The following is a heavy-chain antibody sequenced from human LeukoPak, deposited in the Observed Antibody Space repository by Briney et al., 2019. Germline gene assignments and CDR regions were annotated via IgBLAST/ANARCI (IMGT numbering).Heavy chain of an antibody. Sequence: ASVKVSCKTSGYSENFYGITWVRQVAGQGLEWMGWISAQHGQTEYAPNSQDRVTMTTDTSTSTAYMELRSLRSDDTAVYYCAREFYSAMVTGGAFDIWGQGTMVTVSS. V-gene: IGHV1-18*01. CDR1: GYSENFYG. CDR3: AREFYSAMVTGGAFDI. CDR2: ISAQHGQT. D-gene: IGHD5-18*01. J-gene: IGHJ3*02.